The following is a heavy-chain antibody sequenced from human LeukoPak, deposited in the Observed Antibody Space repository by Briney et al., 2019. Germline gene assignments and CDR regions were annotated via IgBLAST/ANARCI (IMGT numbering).Heavy chain of an antibody. D-gene: IGHD3-9*01. CDR3: ANDLGDILTGYFDY. V-gene: IGHV3-23*01. J-gene: IGHJ4*02. Sequence: GGSLRLSCAASGFTFDDYAMHWVRQAPGKGLEWVSAISGSGGSTYYADSVKGRFTISRDNSKNTLYLQMNSLRAEDTAVYYCANDLGDILTGYFDYWGQGTLVTVSS. CDR1: GFTFDDYA. CDR2: ISGSGGST.